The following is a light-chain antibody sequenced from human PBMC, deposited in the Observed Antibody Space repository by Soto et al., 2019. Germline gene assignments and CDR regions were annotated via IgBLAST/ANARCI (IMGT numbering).Light chain of an antibody. V-gene: IGLV6-57*04. CDR3: QSYDSSNVV. J-gene: IGLJ2*01. CDR2: EDN. CDR1: SGSIASNY. Sequence: NFMLTQPHSVSESPGKTVTISCTRSSGSIASNYVQWYQQRPGSAPTTVIYEDNQRPSGVPDRFSGSIDSSSISASLTISGLKTDDEADYYCQSYDSSNVVFGGGTKLTVL.